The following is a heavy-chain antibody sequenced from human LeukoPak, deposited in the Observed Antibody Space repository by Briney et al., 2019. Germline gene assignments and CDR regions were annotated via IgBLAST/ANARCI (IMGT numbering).Heavy chain of an antibody. J-gene: IGHJ6*02. CDR2: IYSGGST. D-gene: IGHD6-19*01. V-gene: IGHV3-53*05. CDR1: GFTVSSNY. Sequence: GGSLRLSCAASGFTVSSNYMSWVRQAPGKGLEWVSVIYSGGSTYYADSVKGRFTISRDNSKNTLYLQMSSLRAEDTAVYYCVKGDSSGWYFLLDGMDVWGQGTTVTVSS. CDR3: VKGDSSGWYFLLDGMDV.